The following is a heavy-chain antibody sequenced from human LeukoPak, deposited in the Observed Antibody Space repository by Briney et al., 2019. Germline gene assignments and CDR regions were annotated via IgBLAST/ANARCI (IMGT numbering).Heavy chain of an antibody. Sequence: GGSLRLSRTASGFTFGDYAMSWFRQAPGKGLEWVGFIRSKAYGGTTEYAASVKGRFTISRDDSKSIAYLQMNSLKTEDTAVYYCTRDSCGGSCYSRSNDFDYWGQGTLVTVSS. D-gene: IGHD2-15*01. CDR3: TRDSCGGSCYSRSNDFDY. CDR1: GFTFGDYA. CDR2: IRSKAYGGTT. V-gene: IGHV3-49*03. J-gene: IGHJ4*02.